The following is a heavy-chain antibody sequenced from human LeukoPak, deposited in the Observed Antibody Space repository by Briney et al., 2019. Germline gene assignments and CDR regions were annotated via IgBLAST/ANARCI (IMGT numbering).Heavy chain of an antibody. CDR3: ARGQAARPPYFDY. D-gene: IGHD6-6*01. V-gene: IGHV4-4*02. Sequence: PSETLSLTCAVSGGSISSSNWWSWVRQPPGKGLEWIGEIYHSGSTNYNPSLKSRVTISVDKSKNQFSLKLSSVTAADTAVYYCARGQAARPPYFDYWGQGTLVTVSS. CDR1: GGSISSSNW. J-gene: IGHJ4*02. CDR2: IYHSGST.